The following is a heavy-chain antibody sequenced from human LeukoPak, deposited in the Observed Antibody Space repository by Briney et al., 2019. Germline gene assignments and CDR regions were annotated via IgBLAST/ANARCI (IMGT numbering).Heavy chain of an antibody. CDR2: IYYSGTT. Sequence: PSETLSLTCTVSGGSISSYYWNWIRQPPGKGLEWIGFIYYSGTTNYNPSLKSRVTISVDTSKNQFSLKLSSVTAADTAVYYCARDEYYYGSGSYYTFDYWGQGTLVTVSS. J-gene: IGHJ4*02. V-gene: IGHV4-59*01. CDR3: ARDEYYYGSGSYYTFDY. D-gene: IGHD3-10*01. CDR1: GGSISSYY.